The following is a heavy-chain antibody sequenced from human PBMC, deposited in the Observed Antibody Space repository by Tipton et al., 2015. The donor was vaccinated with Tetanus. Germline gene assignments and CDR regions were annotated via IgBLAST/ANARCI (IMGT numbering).Heavy chain of an antibody. CDR2: IYPDDSDT. D-gene: IGHD3-16*01. CDR3: ARRLGPYTGDHIWHFDV. V-gene: IGHV5-51*01. J-gene: IGHJ2*01. Sequence: VQLVQSGPEVKKPGESLKISCQGSGYSFKLYWIAWVRQMPGKGLEWMGIIYPDDSDTRYSPSFQGQVTISADKFISTAYLQWSSLQASDTAIYYCARRLGPYTGDHIWHFDVWGRGTLVTVSS. CDR1: GYSFKLYW.